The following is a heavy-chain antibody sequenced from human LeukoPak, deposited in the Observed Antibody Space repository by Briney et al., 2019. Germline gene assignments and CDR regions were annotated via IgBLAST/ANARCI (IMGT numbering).Heavy chain of an antibody. CDR1: VFTFSSYS. V-gene: IGHV3-21*01. CDR2: ISSSSSYI. Sequence: GGSLRLSCAASVFTFSSYSMNLVRQAPGKGLEWVSSISSSSSYIYYADSVKGRFTISRDNAKNSLYLQMNSLRAEDTAVYYCARRNYYDSSGYPYYFDYWGQGTLVTVSS. CDR3: ARRNYYDSSGYPYYFDY. J-gene: IGHJ4*02. D-gene: IGHD3-22*01.